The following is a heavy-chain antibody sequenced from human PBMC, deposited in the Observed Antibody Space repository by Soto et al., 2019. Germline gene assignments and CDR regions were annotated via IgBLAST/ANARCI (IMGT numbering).Heavy chain of an antibody. Sequence: GGSLRLSCAASGFTFSSYWMSWVRQAPGKGLEWVANIKQDGSEKYYVDSVKGRFTISRDNAKNSLYLQMNSLRAEDTAVYYCARELDCSSTSCYASYYYMDVWGKGTTVTVSS. D-gene: IGHD2-2*01. J-gene: IGHJ6*03. CDR2: IKQDGSEK. CDR1: GFTFSSYW. V-gene: IGHV3-7*01. CDR3: ARELDCSSTSCYASYYYMDV.